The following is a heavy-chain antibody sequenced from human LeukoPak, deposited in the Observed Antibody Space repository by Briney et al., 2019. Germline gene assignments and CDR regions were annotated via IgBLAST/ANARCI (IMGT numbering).Heavy chain of an antibody. Sequence: QPGGSLRLSCAASGFTLSSYWMSWVRQAPGKGLEWVANIKQDGSETNYVDSVKGRFTISRDNAKNSLYLQMNSLRGEDTAVYYCARDSEYSSSYWGQGTLVTVSS. D-gene: IGHD6-6*01. CDR2: IKQDGSET. J-gene: IGHJ4*02. CDR3: ARDSEYSSSY. CDR1: GFTLSSYW. V-gene: IGHV3-7*01.